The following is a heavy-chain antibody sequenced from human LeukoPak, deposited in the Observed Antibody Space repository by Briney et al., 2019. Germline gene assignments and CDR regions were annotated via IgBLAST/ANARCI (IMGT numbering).Heavy chain of an antibody. CDR1: GYTFTGYY. V-gene: IGHV1-2*02. CDR3: ARDLEASSVKLGLDP. J-gene: IGHJ5*02. Sequence: ASVKVSCKASGYTFTGYYMHWVRQAPGQGLEWMGWINPNSGGTDYAQNFQGRVTLTRDTSLSTAYMELSRLGSDDTAVYFCARDLEASSVKLGLDPWGQGTLVTVSS. D-gene: IGHD3-16*01. CDR2: INPNSGGT.